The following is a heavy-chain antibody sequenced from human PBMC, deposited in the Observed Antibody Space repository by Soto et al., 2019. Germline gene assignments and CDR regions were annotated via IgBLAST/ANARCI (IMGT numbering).Heavy chain of an antibody. V-gene: IGHV3-15*01. Sequence: EVQLVESGGGLVKPGGSLRLSCAASGFTFSNAWMSWVRQAPGKGLEWVGRIKSKTDGGTADYAAPVKGRFTITRDESKNTLYLQMNSLKTVDTAAYYCTTEGPGIAAGQFDYWGQGTLVTVSS. CDR1: GFTFSNAW. J-gene: IGHJ4*02. CDR2: IKSKTDGGTA. CDR3: TTEGPGIAAGQFDY. D-gene: IGHD6-13*01.